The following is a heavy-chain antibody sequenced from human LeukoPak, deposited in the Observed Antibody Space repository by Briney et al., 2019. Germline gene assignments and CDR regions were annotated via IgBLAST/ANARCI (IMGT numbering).Heavy chain of an antibody. V-gene: IGHV3-23*01. CDR1: GFTFSSYA. D-gene: IGHD6-13*01. CDR3: AKDLSSSWQQI. CDR2: ISGSGGST. J-gene: IGHJ4*02. Sequence: GGSLRLACAASGFTFSSYAMSWVRQAPGKGLEWVSAISGSGGSTYYADSVKGRFTISRDNSKNTLYLQMNSLRAEDTAVYYCAKDLSSSWQQIWGQGTLVTVSS.